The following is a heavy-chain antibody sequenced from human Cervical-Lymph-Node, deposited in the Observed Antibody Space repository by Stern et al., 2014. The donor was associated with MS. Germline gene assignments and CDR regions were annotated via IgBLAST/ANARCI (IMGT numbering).Heavy chain of an antibody. CDR2: IKTTAAGGTV. V-gene: IGHV3-15*01. J-gene: IGHJ4*02. D-gene: IGHD4/OR15-4a*01. Sequence: EDQLVESGGGLVKPGESLTLSCAASGFSFSSASMSWVRQAPGKGLEWVGRIKTTAAGGTVEYAAPVRGRLTISRHDSNNTVFLHIGSLKTEDTAVYYCATYGGYSDFWGQGTLVTVSS. CDR1: GFSFSSAS. CDR3: ATYGGYSDF.